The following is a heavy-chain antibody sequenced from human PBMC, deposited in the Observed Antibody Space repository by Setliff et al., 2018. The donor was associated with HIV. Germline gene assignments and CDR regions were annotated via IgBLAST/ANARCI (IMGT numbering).Heavy chain of an antibody. CDR3: ARGPQWLVQGYFGY. V-gene: IGHV1-18*01. D-gene: IGHD6-19*01. CDR1: GYTFTSYG. Sequence: GASVKVSCKASGYTFTSYGISWVRQAPGQGLEWMGWIGAYNGNTNYAQKLQGRVTMTTDTSTSTVYMELRSLRSDDTAVYYCARGPQWLVQGYFGYWGQGTLVTVSS. J-gene: IGHJ4*02. CDR2: IGAYNGNT.